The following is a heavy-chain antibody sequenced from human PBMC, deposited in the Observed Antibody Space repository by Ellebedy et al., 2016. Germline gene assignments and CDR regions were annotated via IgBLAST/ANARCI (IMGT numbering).Heavy chain of an antibody. CDR2: INHSGST. D-gene: IGHD3-10*01. CDR1: SGSFSGHY. V-gene: IGHV4-34*01. Sequence: SETLSLXXAVYSGSFSGHYWSWIRQSPGKGLEWIGEINHSGSTNYNPSLKSRVTISVDTSKNQFSLKLSSVTAADTAVYYCSREGEVNMVRGVIYKEERMNAHFDYWGQGTLVTVSS. J-gene: IGHJ4*02. CDR3: SREGEVNMVRGVIYKEERMNAHFDY.